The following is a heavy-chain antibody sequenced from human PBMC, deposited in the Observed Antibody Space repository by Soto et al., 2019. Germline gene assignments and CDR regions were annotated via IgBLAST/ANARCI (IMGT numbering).Heavy chain of an antibody. CDR3: VSVVQLGIVRAAAGGSDP. D-gene: IGHD1-26*01. J-gene: IGHJ5*02. CDR2: INSDGSST. CDR1: GFHFSSYL. V-gene: IGHV3-74*01. Sequence: GGSLRLSCAASGFHFSSYLMHWVRQAPGKGLVWVSRINSDGSSTNYADSVKGGFTISRDNAKKTLYLQMNSLRAEDTAVYYCVSVVQLGIVRAAAGGSDPWCQG.